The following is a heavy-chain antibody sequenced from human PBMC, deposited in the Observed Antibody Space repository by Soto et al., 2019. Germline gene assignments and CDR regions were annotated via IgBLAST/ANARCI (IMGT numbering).Heavy chain of an antibody. J-gene: IGHJ5*02. CDR2: IYYSGST. D-gene: IGHD2-21*01. CDR3: ATLPLRIVVTLLPIPT. CDR1: GGSIGSYY. Sequence: SETLCLTWTVSGGSIGSYYWSWIRQPPGNGLEWIGYIYYSGSTDYDPSLKSRVTISVDTSKNQFSLKLSSVTAADTAVYYCATLPLRIVVTLLPIPTWGQGIQVTVSS. V-gene: IGHV4-59*01.